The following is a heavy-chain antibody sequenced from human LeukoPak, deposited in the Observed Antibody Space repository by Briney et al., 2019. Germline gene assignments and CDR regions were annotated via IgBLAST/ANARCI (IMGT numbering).Heavy chain of an antibody. CDR3: AGAGIAVAGNAEYFQH. D-gene: IGHD6-19*01. CDR2: IDPSDSYT. CDR1: RYSFISYW. V-gene: IGHV5-10-1*01. Sequence: SLNLPCKGSRYSFISYWISWTGHMTGKGLEWMGQIDPSDSYTNYSPSFQGHVTISADKSISTAYLQWSSLKASDTAMYYCAGAGIAVAGNAEYFQHWGQGTLVTVSS. J-gene: IGHJ1*01.